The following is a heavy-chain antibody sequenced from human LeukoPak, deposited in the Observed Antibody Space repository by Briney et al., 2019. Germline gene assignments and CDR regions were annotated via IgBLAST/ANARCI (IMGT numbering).Heavy chain of an antibody. V-gene: IGHV1-2*02. J-gene: IGHJ4*02. CDR3: ARDSGYDTSWDY. CDR2: INPNSGGT. Sequence: ASVKVSCKASGYTFTGYYMHWVRQAPGQGLEWMGWINPNSGGTNYAQKFQGRVTMTRDTSISTAYMELSRLRSDDTAVYYCARDSGYDTSWDYWGQGTLVTVSS. CDR1: GYTFTGYY. D-gene: IGHD5-12*01.